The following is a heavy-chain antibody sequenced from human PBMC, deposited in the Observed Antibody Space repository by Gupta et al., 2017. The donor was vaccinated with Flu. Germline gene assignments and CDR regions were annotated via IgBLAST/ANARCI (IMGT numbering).Heavy chain of an antibody. CDR1: GGSFSGYY. CDR2: INHSGST. V-gene: IGHV4-34*01. CDR3: ARGNIVVVPAANNYYYYGMDV. D-gene: IGHD2-2*01. J-gene: IGHJ6*02. Sequence: QVQLQRWGAGLLKPSETLSLTCAVYGGSFSGYYWSWIRQPPGKGLEWIGEINHSGSTNYNPSLKSRVTISVDTSKNQFSLKLSSVTAADTAVYYCARGNIVVVPAANNYYYYGMDVWGQGTTVTVSS.